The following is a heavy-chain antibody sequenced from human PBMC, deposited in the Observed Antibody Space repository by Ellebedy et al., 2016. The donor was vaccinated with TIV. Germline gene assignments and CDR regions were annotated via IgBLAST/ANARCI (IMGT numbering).Heavy chain of an antibody. V-gene: IGHV3-30*18. Sequence: GESLKISCAASGFTFSSYDMHWVRQAPGKEREWVAVISYDGTKRYFVDSVKGRFTISRDDSKKTLYLELNSLRPEDAAVYYCAKVPVGFCSTGPCSYFDDWGLGTLVTVSS. CDR3: AKVPVGFCSTGPCSYFDD. D-gene: IGHD2-8*02. J-gene: IGHJ4*02. CDR1: GFTFSSYD. CDR2: ISYDGTKR.